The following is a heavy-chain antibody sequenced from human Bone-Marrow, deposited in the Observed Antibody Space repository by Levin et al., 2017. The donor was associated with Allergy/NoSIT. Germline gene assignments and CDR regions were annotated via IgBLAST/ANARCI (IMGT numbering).Heavy chain of an antibody. CDR3: ARNDYGDYVQNFDY. J-gene: IGHJ4*02. D-gene: IGHD4-17*01. CDR1: GYTFTDHY. Sequence: ASVKVSCEAAGYTFTDHYMHWVRQAPGQGLEWLGWVNCNSGDTHYAQKFQDRVTMTRDTSITTAYIEVSSLRFDDTALYFCARNDYGDYVQNFDYWGQGTLVTVSS. V-gene: IGHV1-2*02. CDR2: VNCNSGDT.